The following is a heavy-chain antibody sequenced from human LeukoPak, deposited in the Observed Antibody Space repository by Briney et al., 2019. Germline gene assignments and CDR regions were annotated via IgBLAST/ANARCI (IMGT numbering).Heavy chain of an antibody. CDR1: GDSVSSNSAA. CDR2: TYYRSKWYN. CDR3: ARAELLRNWFDP. V-gene: IGHV6-1*01. J-gene: IGHJ5*02. Sequence: SQTLSLTCAISGDSVSSNSAAWNWLRRSPSLGLEWLGGTYYRSKWYNDDAVSVKSRITINPDTSKNQLSLQLNSVTPEDTAVYYCARAELLRNWFDPWGQGTLVTVSS. D-gene: IGHD1-26*01.